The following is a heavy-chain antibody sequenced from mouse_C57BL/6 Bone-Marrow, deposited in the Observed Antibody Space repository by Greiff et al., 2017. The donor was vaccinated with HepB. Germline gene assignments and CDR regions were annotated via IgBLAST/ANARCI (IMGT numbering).Heavy chain of an antibody. D-gene: IGHD4-1*01. CDR1: GFTFSSYA. CDR3: AREGWDLYYAMDY. V-gene: IGHV5-4*01. J-gene: IGHJ4*01. CDR2: ISDGGSYT. Sequence: EVKLMESGGGLVKPGGSLKLSCAASGFTFSSYAMSWVRQTPEKRLEWVATISDGGSYTYYPDNVKGRFTISRDNAKNNLYLQMSHLKSEDTAMYYCAREGWDLYYAMDYWGQGTSVTVSS.